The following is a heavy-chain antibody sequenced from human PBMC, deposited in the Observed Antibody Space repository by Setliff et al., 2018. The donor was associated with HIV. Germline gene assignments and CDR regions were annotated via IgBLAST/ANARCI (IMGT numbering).Heavy chain of an antibody. CDR1: GYSFTNYW. D-gene: IGHD2-2*03. CDR3: ARHGYCSGTSCSEYYYYYGMDV. V-gene: IGHV5-51*01. Sequence: PGESLKISCKGSGYSFTNYWIGWVRQMPGKGLEWMGIIYPGDSDTRYSPCFQGQVTISADKSISTAYLQWSSLKASDTAMYYCARHGYCSGTSCSEYYYYYGMDVWGQGTTVTVSS. J-gene: IGHJ6*02. CDR2: IYPGDSDT.